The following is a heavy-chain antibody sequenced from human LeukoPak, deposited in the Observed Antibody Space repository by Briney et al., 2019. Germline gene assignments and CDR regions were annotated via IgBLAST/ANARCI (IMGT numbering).Heavy chain of an antibody. Sequence: PSETLSLTCTVSGGSISSSSYYWGWIRQPPGKGLEWIGSIYYSGSTYYNPSLKSRVTISVDTSKNQFSLKLSSVTAADTAVYYCAGTPQKYNWFDPWGQGTLVTVSS. V-gene: IGHV4-39*01. CDR3: AGTPQKYNWFDP. CDR1: GGSISSSSYY. J-gene: IGHJ5*02. CDR2: IYYSGST.